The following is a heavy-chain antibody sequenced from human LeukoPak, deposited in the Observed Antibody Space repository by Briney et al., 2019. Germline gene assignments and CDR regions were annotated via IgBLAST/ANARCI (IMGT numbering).Heavy chain of an antibody. CDR3: ARLGYGGDPVDY. CDR2: AIYSGTS. Sequence: PGGSLRLSCAASGFTFSSYSMNWVRQAPGKGLEWIGYAIYSGTSTYNPSLKSRVTISVDTSKNQFSLNVNSVTAADTAVYYCARLGYGGDPVDYWGQGTLVIVSS. V-gene: IGHV4-59*08. CDR1: GFTFSSYS. J-gene: IGHJ4*02. D-gene: IGHD4-23*01.